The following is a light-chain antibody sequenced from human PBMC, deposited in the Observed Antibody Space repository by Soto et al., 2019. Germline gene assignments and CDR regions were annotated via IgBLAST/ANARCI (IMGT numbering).Light chain of an antibody. V-gene: IGKV3-15*01. CDR2: GAS. Sequence: EIVLTQSPATLSVSQGERATLSCRASESVSNNLAWYQQKPGQAPRLLIFGASARATGIPARFSGSGSGTGFTLTISSLQSEDFAVYYCQQYNKWPLTFGGGTKVEIK. J-gene: IGKJ4*01. CDR1: ESVSNN. CDR3: QQYNKWPLT.